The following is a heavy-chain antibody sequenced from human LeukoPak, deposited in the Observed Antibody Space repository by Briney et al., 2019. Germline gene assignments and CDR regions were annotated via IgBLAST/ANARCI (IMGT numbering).Heavy chain of an antibody. D-gene: IGHD6-19*01. CDR3: ARVRSSGYSSGWYYFDY. CDR2: FDPEDGET. CDR1: GYTLTELS. Sequence: ASVKVSCKVSGYTLTELSMHWVRQAPGKGLEWMGGFDPEDGETIYAQKFQGRVTMTEDTSTDTAYMELSSLRSEDTAVYYCARVRSSGYSSGWYYFDYWGQGTLVTVSS. V-gene: IGHV1-24*01. J-gene: IGHJ4*02.